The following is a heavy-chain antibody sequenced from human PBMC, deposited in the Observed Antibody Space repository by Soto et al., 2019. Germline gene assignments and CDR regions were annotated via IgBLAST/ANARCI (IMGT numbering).Heavy chain of an antibody. CDR3: ARDKITGLFDY. Sequence: QVQLQQWGAGLLKPSETLSLTCAVYGGSFSGYYWTWIRQPPGTGLEWIGEINHSGSTNYNPSLMVRVSISVDTSKNQFSLERTSVTAADTAVYYCARDKITGLFDYWGQGTLVTVSS. CDR1: GGSFSGYY. D-gene: IGHD2-8*02. V-gene: IGHV4-34*01. J-gene: IGHJ4*02. CDR2: INHSGST.